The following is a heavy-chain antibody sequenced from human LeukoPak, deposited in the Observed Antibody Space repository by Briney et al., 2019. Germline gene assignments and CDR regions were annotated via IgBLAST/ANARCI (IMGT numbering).Heavy chain of an antibody. J-gene: IGHJ5*02. D-gene: IGHD1-7*01. CDR2: INPNSGGT. Sequence: ASVKVSCKASGYTFTGYYMHWVRQAPGQGLEWMGWINPNSGGTNYAQKFQGRVTMTRDTSISTAYMELSRLRSDDTAVYYCARDQSWNFGFSSLSKNWLDPWGQGTLVTVSS. V-gene: IGHV1-2*02. CDR3: ARDQSWNFGFSSLSKNWLDP. CDR1: GYTFTGYY.